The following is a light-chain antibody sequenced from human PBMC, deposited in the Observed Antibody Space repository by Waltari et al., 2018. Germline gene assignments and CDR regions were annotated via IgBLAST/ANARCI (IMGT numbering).Light chain of an antibody. J-gene: IGLJ2*01. CDR2: DVT. V-gene: IGLV2-14*03. CDR1: SSDIGGYNY. CDR3: TSYTSTNTVI. Sequence: QSALTQPASVSGSPGQSITISCTGTSSDIGGYNYVSWYHQHPGKAPKLMIYDVTKWPSGVSNRFSCSKSGNTASLTISGLQAEDEADYYCTSYTSTNTVIFGGGTKVTVL.